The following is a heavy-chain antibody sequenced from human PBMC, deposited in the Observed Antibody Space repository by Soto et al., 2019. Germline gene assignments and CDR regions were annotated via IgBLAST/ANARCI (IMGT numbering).Heavy chain of an antibody. D-gene: IGHD3-10*01. J-gene: IGHJ5*02. V-gene: IGHV3-21*01. CDR3: ARDPIIAMVRGVINWFDP. CDR1: GFTFTRYS. Sequence: SGGSLRLSCAASGFTFTRYSMNWVRQAPGKGLEWVSSISRSSSYIYYADSVKGRFTISRDNAKNSLYLQMNSLRAEDTAVYYCARDPIIAMVRGVINWFDPWGQGTLVTV. CDR2: ISRSSSYI.